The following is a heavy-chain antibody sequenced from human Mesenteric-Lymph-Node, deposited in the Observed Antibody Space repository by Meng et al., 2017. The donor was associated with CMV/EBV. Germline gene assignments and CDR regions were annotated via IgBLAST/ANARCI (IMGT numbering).Heavy chain of an antibody. Sequence: ASVKVSCKASGYTFTSYGFSWVRQAPGQGLEWMGWISAYNGNTNYAQKLQGRVTMTTDTSTSTAYMELRSLRSDDTAVYYCARVSAGYYDFWSGYLYNWFDPWGQGTLVTVSS. CDR1: GYTFTSYG. CDR2: ISAYNGNT. V-gene: IGHV1-18*01. D-gene: IGHD3-3*01. J-gene: IGHJ5*02. CDR3: ARVSAGYYDFWSGYLYNWFDP.